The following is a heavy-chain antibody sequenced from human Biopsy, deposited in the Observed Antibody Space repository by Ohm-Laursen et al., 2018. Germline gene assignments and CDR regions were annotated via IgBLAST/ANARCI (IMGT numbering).Heavy chain of an antibody. V-gene: IGHV3-74*01. CDR2: INTDGSST. J-gene: IGHJ4*02. Sequence: GQTLSLTCAASEFIFSRFWMYWVRQAPGKGLVWVSRINTDGSSTNYADAVKGRFTISRDNAKNTVFLQMNSLRAEDTAVYYCTRAEAGSGSLLYFDYWGQGTLVTVSS. CDR3: TRAEAGSGSLLYFDY. D-gene: IGHD3-10*01. CDR1: EFIFSRFW.